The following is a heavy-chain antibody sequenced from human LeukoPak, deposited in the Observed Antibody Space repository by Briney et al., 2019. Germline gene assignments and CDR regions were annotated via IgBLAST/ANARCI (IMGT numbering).Heavy chain of an antibody. CDR3: ARDRLSSSWTDY. J-gene: IGHJ4*02. CDR1: GGSISSYY. V-gene: IGHV4-59*04. CDR2: IYYSGAT. Sequence: SETLSLTCTVSGGSISSYYWSWIRQPPGKGLEWIGYIYYSGATYYNPSLKSRVTISVDTSKNQFSLKLSSVTAADTAVYYCARDRLSSSWTDYWGQGTLVTVSS. D-gene: IGHD6-13*01.